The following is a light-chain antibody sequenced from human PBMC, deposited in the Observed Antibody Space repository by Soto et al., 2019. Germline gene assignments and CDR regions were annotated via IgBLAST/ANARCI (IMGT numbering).Light chain of an antibody. CDR3: QQYENWLP. CDR2: SAS. Sequence: IRMSQSPAAVSVSPGERVTLSCRASQSVRSDLAWYQQKPGQAPRLLIYSASTRATGIPARFSGSGSGTEFTLTISSLQSEDFAVYHCQQYENWLPFGQRTKV. V-gene: IGKV3-15*01. CDR1: QSVRSD. J-gene: IGKJ1*01.